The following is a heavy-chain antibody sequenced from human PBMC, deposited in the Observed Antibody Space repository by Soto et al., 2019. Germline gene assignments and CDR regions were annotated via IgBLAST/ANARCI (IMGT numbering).Heavy chain of an antibody. J-gene: IGHJ6*02. V-gene: IGHV3-21*01. D-gene: IGHD3-10*01. CDR1: GFTFSSYS. Sequence: GGSLRLSCAASGFTFSSYSMNWVRQAPGKGLEWVSSIISSSSYIYYADSVKGRFTISRDNAKNSLYLQMNSLRAEDTAVYYCAGTGDYGSGSYFFGSFLGGMDVWGQGTTVTVSS. CDR3: AGTGDYGSGSYFFGSFLGGMDV. CDR2: IISSSSYI.